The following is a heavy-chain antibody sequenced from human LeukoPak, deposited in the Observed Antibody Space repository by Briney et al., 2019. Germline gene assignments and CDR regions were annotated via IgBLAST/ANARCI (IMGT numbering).Heavy chain of an antibody. CDR3: ARLGVRLRFLEWLPIDY. J-gene: IGHJ4*02. CDR1: GGSISSSSYY. Sequence: SETLSLTCTVSGGSISSSSYYWGWTRRPPGKGLGGIGRIYYSGSTYYNPSLKSRVTISVDKSKNQFSLKLSSVPAADTAVYYCARLGVRLRFLEWLPIDYWGQGTLVTVSS. D-gene: IGHD3-3*01. CDR2: IYYSGST. V-gene: IGHV4-39*01.